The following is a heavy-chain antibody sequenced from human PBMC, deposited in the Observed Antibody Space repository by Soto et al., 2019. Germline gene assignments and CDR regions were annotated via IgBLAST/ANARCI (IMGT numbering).Heavy chain of an antibody. D-gene: IGHD3-22*01. J-gene: IGHJ4*02. CDR1: GFIFSSYA. CDR3: ARDYYDNSGLHSFDY. Sequence: PGGSLRLSCAASGFIFSSYAMSWVRQAPGKGLEWVSAISSSSASTYYADSVKGRFTISRDNANNSLSLQMNSLRAEDTAVYYCARDYYDNSGLHSFDYWGQGTLVTVSS. CDR2: ISSSSAST. V-gene: IGHV3-23*01.